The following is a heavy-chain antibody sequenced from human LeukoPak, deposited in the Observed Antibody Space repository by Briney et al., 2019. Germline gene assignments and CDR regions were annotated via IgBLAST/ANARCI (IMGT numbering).Heavy chain of an antibody. J-gene: IGHJ3*02. V-gene: IGHV3-21*01. CDR3: ARIRITIFGVAPRAAFDI. Sequence: GGSLRLSCAASGFTFSSYSMNWVRQAPGKGLEWVSSISSSSSYIYYADSVKGRFTISRDNAKNSLYLQMNSLRAEDTAVYYCARIRITIFGVAPRAAFDIWGQGTMVTVSS. D-gene: IGHD3-3*01. CDR1: GFTFSSYS. CDR2: ISSSSSYI.